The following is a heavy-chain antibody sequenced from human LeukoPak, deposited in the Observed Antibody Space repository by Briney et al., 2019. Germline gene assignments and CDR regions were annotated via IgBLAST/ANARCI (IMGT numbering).Heavy chain of an antibody. CDR3: ARDSAYSGTYTPDVFDV. J-gene: IGHJ3*01. D-gene: IGHD1-26*01. V-gene: IGHV4-39*07. CDR2: IHYSGTT. CDR1: GGSISSSTHY. Sequence: SETLSLTCTVSGGSISSSTHYWGWIRQPPGKGLEWIASIHYSGTTYYNPSLDSRISTSVDTSKNQFSLRLSSVTAADTAVFYCARDSAYSGTYTPDVFDVWGQGTMVTVSS.